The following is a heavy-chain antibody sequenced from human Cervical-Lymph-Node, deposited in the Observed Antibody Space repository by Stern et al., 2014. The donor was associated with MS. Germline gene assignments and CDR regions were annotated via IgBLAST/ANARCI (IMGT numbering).Heavy chain of an antibody. D-gene: IGHD3-3*01. CDR1: GGSVSSGSRY. CDR3: ARVTEFLRFFYPDY. CDR2: ISYSGNT. V-gene: IGHV4-31*03. J-gene: IGHJ4*02. Sequence: VQLVESGPGLVKPSQTLSLTCTVSGGSVSSGSRYWSWIRQHPGKGLEWIGYISYSGNTYYSPSLQSRLTISMDTSKNQFSLKLRSVTAADTAIYYCARVTEFLRFFYPDYWGQGTLVIVSS.